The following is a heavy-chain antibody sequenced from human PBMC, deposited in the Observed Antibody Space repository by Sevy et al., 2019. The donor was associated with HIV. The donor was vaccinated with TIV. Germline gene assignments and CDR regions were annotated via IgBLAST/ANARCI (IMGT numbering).Heavy chain of an antibody. Sequence: GGSLRLSCAASGFTFSSYEMNWVRQAPGKGLEWVSYISTSGSIKYYADSVKGRFTISRDNAKKSLYLQMNSLRAEDTAVYYGARVTVVYTPRGSMIASGAFDIWGQGTMVTVSS. D-gene: IGHD3-16*01. V-gene: IGHV3-48*03. CDR1: GFTFSSYE. J-gene: IGHJ3*02. CDR2: ISTSGSIK. CDR3: ARVTVVYTPRGSMIASGAFDI.